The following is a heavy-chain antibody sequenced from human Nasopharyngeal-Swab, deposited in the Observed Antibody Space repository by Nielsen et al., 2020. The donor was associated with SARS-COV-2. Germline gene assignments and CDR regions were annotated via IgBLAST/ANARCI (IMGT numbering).Heavy chain of an antibody. CDR3: ARVRCSSTSCPDNWFDP. J-gene: IGHJ5*02. CDR2: IIPIFGTA. Sequence: SVKVSCKASGGTFSSYAISWVRQAPGQGLEWMGGIIPIFGTANYAQKFQGRVTIIADESTSTAYMELSSLRSEDTAVYYCARVRCSSTSCPDNWFDPWGQGTLVTVSS. V-gene: IGHV1-69*13. CDR1: GGTFSSYA. D-gene: IGHD2-2*01.